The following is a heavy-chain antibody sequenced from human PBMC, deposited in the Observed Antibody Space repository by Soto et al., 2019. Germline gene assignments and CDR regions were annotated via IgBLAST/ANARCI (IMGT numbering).Heavy chain of an antibody. CDR2: LYNSGST. J-gene: IGHJ6*02. D-gene: IGHD2-21*02. Sequence: QVRLQESGPGLVKPSETLSLTCTVSGGSIRSYYWSWIRQAPGKGLEWIGYLYNSGSTVYNPSLKTPVTISVDTSKNQCALKLNSVTAADTAVYYCARDLWGYCGTDCYPLDVWGQGTTVTVSS. V-gene: IGHV4-59*01. CDR1: GGSIRSYY. CDR3: ARDLWGYCGTDCYPLDV.